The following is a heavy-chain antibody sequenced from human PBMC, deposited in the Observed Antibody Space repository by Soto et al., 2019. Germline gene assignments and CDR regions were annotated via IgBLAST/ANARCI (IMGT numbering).Heavy chain of an antibody. CDR3: ATGRYDFRSGYRRYAFDI. CDR1: GYTLTELS. D-gene: IGHD3-3*01. J-gene: IGHJ3*02. Sequence: ASVKVSCKVSGYTLTELSMHWVRQAPGKGLEWMGGFDPEDGETIYAQKFQGRVTMTEDTSTDTAYMELSSLRSEDTAVYYCATGRYDFRSGYRRYAFDIWGQGTMVTVSS. CDR2: FDPEDGET. V-gene: IGHV1-24*01.